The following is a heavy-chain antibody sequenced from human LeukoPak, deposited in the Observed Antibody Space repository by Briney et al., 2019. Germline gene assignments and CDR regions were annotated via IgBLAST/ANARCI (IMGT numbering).Heavy chain of an antibody. V-gene: IGHV3-13*01. CDR1: GFTFSNYG. Sequence: GGSLRLSCAASGFTFSNYGMHWVRRPTGKGLEWVSGIDTAGATYYPGSVKGRFIVSRENAKNSLYPQVNNLRAGDTAVYYCARGSIVAAGIDYWGQGTLVTVSS. CDR2: IDTAGAT. J-gene: IGHJ4*02. D-gene: IGHD6-13*01. CDR3: ARGSIVAAGIDY.